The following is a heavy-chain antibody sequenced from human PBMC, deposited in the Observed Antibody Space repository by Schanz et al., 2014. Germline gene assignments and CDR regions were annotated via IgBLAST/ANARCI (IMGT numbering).Heavy chain of an antibody. CDR1: GFTFSSYG. Sequence: QVQLVESGGGVVQPGRSLRLSCAASGFTFSSYGMHWVRQAPGKGLEWVALISYDGNTKYYADSVKGRFTISRDSSKNTLYLQMNSLRADDTAVYYCAKSKSQLPLFDYWGQGTLVAVSS. V-gene: IGHV3-30-3*02. CDR3: AKSKSQLPLFDY. J-gene: IGHJ4*02. D-gene: IGHD2-21*01. CDR2: ISYDGNTK.